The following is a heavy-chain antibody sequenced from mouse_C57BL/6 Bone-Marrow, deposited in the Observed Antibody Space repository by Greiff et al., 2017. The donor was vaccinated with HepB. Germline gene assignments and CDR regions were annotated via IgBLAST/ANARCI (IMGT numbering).Heavy chain of an antibody. CDR1: GYTFTSYW. D-gene: IGHD1-3*01. Sequence: QVQLQQPGAELVKPGASVKMSCKASGYTFTSYWITWVKQRPGQGLEWIGDIYPGSGSTNYTEKFKSKATLTVDTSSSTAYMQLSSLTSEDSAVYYCARIDNYRAWFAYWGQGTLVTVSA. V-gene: IGHV1-55*01. CDR3: ARIDNYRAWFAY. J-gene: IGHJ3*01. CDR2: IYPGSGST.